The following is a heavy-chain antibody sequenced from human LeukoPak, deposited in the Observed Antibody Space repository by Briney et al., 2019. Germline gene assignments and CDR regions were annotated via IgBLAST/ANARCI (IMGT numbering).Heavy chain of an antibody. J-gene: IGHJ3*02. V-gene: IGHV3-21*01. Sequence: GFTXSSYSMNWVRQAPGKGLEWVSSISSSSSYIYYADSVKGRFTISRDNAKNSLYLQMNSLRAEDTAVYYXAXXFXRXXDXLTXXXAFDIWGQGXMVTVSS. D-gene: IGHD1-14*01. CDR1: GFTXSSYS. CDR3: AXXFXRXXDXLTXXXAFDI. CDR2: ISSSSSYI.